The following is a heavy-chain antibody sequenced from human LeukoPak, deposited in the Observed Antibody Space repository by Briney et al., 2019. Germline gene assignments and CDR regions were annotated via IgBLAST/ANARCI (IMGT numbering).Heavy chain of an antibody. V-gene: IGHV3-74*01. CDR2: INEDGSTT. Sequence: PGGSLRLSCAASGFTFSRYWMHWVRQAPGKGLVRVSRINEDGSTTSYADSVKGRFTISRDNAKNTLYLQMNGLRDEDTAVYYCARGGLEPVDYWGQGTLVTVSS. CDR1: GFTFSRYW. CDR3: ARGGLEPVDY. D-gene: IGHD1-14*01. J-gene: IGHJ4*02.